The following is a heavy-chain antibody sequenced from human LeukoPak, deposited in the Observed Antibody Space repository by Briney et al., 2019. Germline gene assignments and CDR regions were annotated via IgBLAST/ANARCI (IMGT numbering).Heavy chain of an antibody. Sequence: SGTLSLTCAVYGGSFSGYYWSWIRQPPGKGLEWIGEINHSGSTNYNPSLKSRVTISVDTSKNQFPLKLSSVSAADTAVYYCARERPATENWYFDLWGRGTLVTVSS. CDR2: INHSGST. V-gene: IGHV4-34*01. CDR1: GGSFSGYY. D-gene: IGHD1-26*01. CDR3: ARERPATENWYFDL. J-gene: IGHJ2*01.